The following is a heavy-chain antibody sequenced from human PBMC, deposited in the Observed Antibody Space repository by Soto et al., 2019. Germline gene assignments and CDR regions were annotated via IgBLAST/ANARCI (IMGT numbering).Heavy chain of an antibody. V-gene: IGHV3-7*02. CDR3: ATIAAVRFDY. D-gene: IGHD6-13*01. Sequence: EVPLVESGGGLVQPGGSLRLSCVASGFTFSSEYMGWVRQAPGKGLEWVGNINQDGSEIYYLDSVKGRFTISRDNAKKSVFLQMNSLRAEDTAVYYCATIAAVRFDYWGQGTLVTVSS. CDR1: GFTFSSEY. CDR2: INQDGSEI. J-gene: IGHJ4*02.